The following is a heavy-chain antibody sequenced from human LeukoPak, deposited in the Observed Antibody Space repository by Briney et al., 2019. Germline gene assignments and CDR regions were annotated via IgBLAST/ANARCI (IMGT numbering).Heavy chain of an antibody. Sequence: SETLSLTCTVSGGSISSYYWSWIRQPPGKELEWIGYIYYSGSTNYNLSLKSRVTISVDTSKNQFSLKLSSVTAADTAVYYCARGGQLWQYFDYWGQGTLVTVSS. J-gene: IGHJ4*02. CDR2: IYYSGST. V-gene: IGHV4-59*01. CDR3: ARGGQLWQYFDY. CDR1: GGSISSYY. D-gene: IGHD5-18*01.